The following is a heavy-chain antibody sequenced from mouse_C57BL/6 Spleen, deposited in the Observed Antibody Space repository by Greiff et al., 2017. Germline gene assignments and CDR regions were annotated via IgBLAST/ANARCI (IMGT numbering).Heavy chain of an antibody. Sequence: VQLQQPGAELVMPGASVKLSCKASGYTFTSYWMHWVKQRPGQGLEWIGEIDPSDSYTNYNQKFKGKSTLTVDKSSSTAYMQLSSLTSEDSAVYYCARGIYYYGRGWFAYWGQGTLVTVSA. CDR1: GYTFTSYW. J-gene: IGHJ3*01. V-gene: IGHV1-69*01. CDR3: ARGIYYYGRGWFAY. CDR2: IDPSDSYT. D-gene: IGHD1-1*01.